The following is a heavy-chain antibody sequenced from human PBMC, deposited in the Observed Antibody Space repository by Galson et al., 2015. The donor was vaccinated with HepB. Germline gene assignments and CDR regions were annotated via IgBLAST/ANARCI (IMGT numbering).Heavy chain of an antibody. CDR3: AREAPRKIGIAAPSGYFDY. CDR2: ISYDGSNK. J-gene: IGHJ4*02. CDR1: GFTFSSYA. D-gene: IGHD6-13*01. Sequence: LRLSCAASGFTFSSYAMHWVRQAPGKGLEWVAVISYDGSNKYYADSVKGRFTISRDNSKNTLYLQMNSLRAEDTAVYYCAREAPRKIGIAAPSGYFDYWGQGTLVTVSS. V-gene: IGHV3-30-3*01.